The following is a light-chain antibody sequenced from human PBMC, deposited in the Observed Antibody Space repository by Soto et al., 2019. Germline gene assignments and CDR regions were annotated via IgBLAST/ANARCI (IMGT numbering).Light chain of an antibody. CDR3: QHSTTWT. CDR2: AAS. Sequence: QMAQSPSSLSASVGDRITITCRASRDIGSDLSWYQQKPGKAPTLLIYAASNLQSGVPSRFSGSGSETDFTLTISSLQPEDFATYSCQHSTTWTFGQGTKVDIK. J-gene: IGKJ1*01. V-gene: IGKV1-39*01. CDR1: RDIGSD.